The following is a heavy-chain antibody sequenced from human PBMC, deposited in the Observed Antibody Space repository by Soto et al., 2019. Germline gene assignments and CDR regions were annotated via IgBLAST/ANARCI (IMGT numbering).Heavy chain of an antibody. D-gene: IGHD5-12*01. Sequence: ASVKVSCKTSGDTLTDSSMHWVRQAPGQGLEWMGWINLNSGDTNYAEKFRGRATMTRDTSIITAYMELTRLKSDDTAVYYCARDLGGYDLYGPDTWGQGTLVTVSS. CDR3: ARDLGGYDLYGPDT. CDR2: INLNSGDT. V-gene: IGHV1-2*02. J-gene: IGHJ5*02. CDR1: GDTLTDSS.